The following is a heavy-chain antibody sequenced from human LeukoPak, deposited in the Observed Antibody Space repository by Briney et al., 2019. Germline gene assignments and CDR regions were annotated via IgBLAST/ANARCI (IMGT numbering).Heavy chain of an antibody. V-gene: IGHV3-7*01. J-gene: IGHJ4*02. CDR3: ARDRWYYGSGSYSNFDY. D-gene: IGHD3-10*01. CDR1: GFTFSSYW. Sequence: GGSLRLSCAASGFTFSSYWMSWVRQAPGKGLEWVANIKQDGSEKYYVDSVKGRFTISRDNAKNSLYPQMNSLRAEDTAVYYCARDRWYYGSGSYSNFDYWGQGTLVTVSS. CDR2: IKQDGSEK.